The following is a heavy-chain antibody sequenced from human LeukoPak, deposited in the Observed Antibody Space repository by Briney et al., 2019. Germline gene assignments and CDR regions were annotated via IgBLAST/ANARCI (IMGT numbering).Heavy chain of an antibody. CDR1: GGTFSCYA. CDR2: IIPIFGTA. J-gene: IGHJ4*02. D-gene: IGHD3-22*01. V-gene: IGHV1-69*13. CDR3: ARGADYYDSSGYARY. Sequence: ASVKVSCKASGGTFSCYAISWVRQAPGQGLEWMGGIIPIFGTANYAQKFQGRVTITADESTSTAYMELSSLRSEDTAVYYCARGADYYDSSGYARYWGQGTLVTVSS.